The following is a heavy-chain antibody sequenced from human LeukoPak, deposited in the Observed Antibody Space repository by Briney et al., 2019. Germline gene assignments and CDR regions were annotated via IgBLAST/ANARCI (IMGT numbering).Heavy chain of an antibody. D-gene: IGHD6-19*01. CDR3: ARGWSSGWPRGVDY. CDR2: ISGSGGST. Sequence: GGSLRLSCAASGFTFSSYAMSWVRQAPGKGLEWVSAISGSGGSTYYADSVKGRFTISRDNAKNSLYLQMNSLRDEDTAVYYCARGWSSGWPRGVDYWGQGTLVTVSS. V-gene: IGHV3-23*01. J-gene: IGHJ4*02. CDR1: GFTFSSYA.